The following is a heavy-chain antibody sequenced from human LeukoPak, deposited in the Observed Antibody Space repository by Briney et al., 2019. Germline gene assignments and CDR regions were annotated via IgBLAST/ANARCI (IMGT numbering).Heavy chain of an antibody. CDR2: ISCSGSET. Sequence: GGSVRLSCAASGFNFSNYAMNWVRQAPGKGLESVSDISCSGSETHYAKSVQGRFTVSRDNSKNTLYLQMNSLRGEDTAVYYCAKRARDGYNSHVDYWGQG. CDR1: GFNFSNYA. V-gene: IGHV3-23*01. CDR3: AKRARDGYNSHVDY. J-gene: IGHJ4*02. D-gene: IGHD5-24*01.